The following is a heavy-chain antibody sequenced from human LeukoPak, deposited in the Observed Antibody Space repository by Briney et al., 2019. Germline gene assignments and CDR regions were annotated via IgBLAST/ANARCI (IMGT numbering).Heavy chain of an antibody. CDR3: ARDRTGYSSGWYLY. V-gene: IGHV3-7*03. J-gene: IGHJ4*02. D-gene: IGHD6-19*01. CDR1: GFTFSSYW. Sequence: GGSLRLSCAASGFTFSSYWLSWVRQAPGKGLEWVANIKEDGSARHYVDSVKGRFTISRDNAKKSLYLQMSSLRAEDTAVYYCARDRTGYSSGWYLYWGQGTLVTVSS. CDR2: IKEDGSAR.